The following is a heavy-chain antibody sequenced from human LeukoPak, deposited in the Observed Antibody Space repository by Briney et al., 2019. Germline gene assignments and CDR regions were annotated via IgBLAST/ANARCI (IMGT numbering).Heavy chain of an antibody. Sequence: ASVRVSCKASGYTFTDYYIHWVRQAPGQGLDWMGWINPNSDYTFYAQKFQGRVTLTRDTSISTAYMELTTLTSDDTALYYCAVAPGDYWGQGTLVSVSA. CDR1: GYTFTDYY. CDR2: INPNSDYT. CDR3: AVAPGDY. D-gene: IGHD2-21*01. J-gene: IGHJ4*02. V-gene: IGHV1-2*02.